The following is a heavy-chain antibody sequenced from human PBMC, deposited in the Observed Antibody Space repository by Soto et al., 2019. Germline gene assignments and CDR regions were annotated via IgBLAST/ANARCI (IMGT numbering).Heavy chain of an antibody. V-gene: IGHV4-30-2*01. CDR1: GGSLSGATYS. J-gene: IGHJ4*02. Sequence: SETLSLTCGVSGGSLSGATYSWNWIRQTPGKGLEWIGYIFPSGTTYYNPSPRGRVTISIDVSKNQFSLSLRSLTAADTAVYYCARSREFDYWSQGTLVTVSS. CDR2: IFPSGTT. CDR3: ARSREFDY.